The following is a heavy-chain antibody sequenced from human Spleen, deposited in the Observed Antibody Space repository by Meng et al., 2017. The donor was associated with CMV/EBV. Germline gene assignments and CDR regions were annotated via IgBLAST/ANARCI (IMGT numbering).Heavy chain of an antibody. CDR2: IKQDESEI. CDR3: AKDMTAFIVARMDV. J-gene: IGHJ6*02. Sequence: GESLKISCAASGFTFSSFWMAWVRQAPGKGLEWVGNIKQDESEIQYVGSVKGRFTISRDNSKNTLYLQMNSLRAEDTAVYYCAKDMTAFIVARMDVWGQGTTVTVSS. CDR1: GFTFSSFW. D-gene: IGHD2-21*02. V-gene: IGHV3-7*01.